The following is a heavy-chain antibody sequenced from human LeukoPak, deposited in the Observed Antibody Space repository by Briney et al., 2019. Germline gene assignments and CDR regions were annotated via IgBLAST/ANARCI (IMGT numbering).Heavy chain of an antibody. CDR2: INPNSGGT. J-gene: IGHJ4*02. Sequence: ASVKVSCKASGYTFTGYYMHWVRQAPGQGLEWMGRINPNSGGTNYAQKFQGRVTMTRDTSIRTAYMELSRLRSDDTAVYYCARDHIAVAETPFDYWGQGTLVTVSS. CDR1: GYTFTGYY. V-gene: IGHV1-2*06. D-gene: IGHD6-19*01. CDR3: ARDHIAVAETPFDY.